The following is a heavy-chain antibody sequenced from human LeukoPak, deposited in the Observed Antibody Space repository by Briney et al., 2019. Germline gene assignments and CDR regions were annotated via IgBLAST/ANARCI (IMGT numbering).Heavy chain of an antibody. V-gene: IGHV1-69*06. D-gene: IGHD2-8*01. CDR3: ARDGTNGVPRAFDI. Sequence: SVKVSCKDSGGTFSSYSINWVRQAPRQGLEWMGGIIPLFNTPNYAQKFQGRVSITADKSTSTAYMELSSLRSEDTAVYYCARDGTNGVPRAFDIWGQGTMVTVSS. CDR2: IIPLFNTP. CDR1: GGTFSSYS. J-gene: IGHJ3*02.